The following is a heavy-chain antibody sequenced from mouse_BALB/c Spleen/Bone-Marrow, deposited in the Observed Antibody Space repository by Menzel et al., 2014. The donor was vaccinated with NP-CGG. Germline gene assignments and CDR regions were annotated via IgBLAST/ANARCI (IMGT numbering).Heavy chain of an antibody. CDR3: ARERGY. Sequence: VQLQQSGAELMKTGASVKISCKATGYTFSSYWIDWVKQRPGHGLEWIGEILPGSGSTNYNEKFKGKATFTADTPSNTAYMQLSSLTSEDSAVYYCARERGYWGQGTLVTVSA. V-gene: IGHV1-9*01. CDR1: GYTFSSYW. CDR2: ILPGSGST. J-gene: IGHJ3*01.